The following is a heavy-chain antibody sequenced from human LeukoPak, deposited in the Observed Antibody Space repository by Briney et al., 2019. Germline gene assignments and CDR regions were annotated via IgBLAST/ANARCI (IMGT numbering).Heavy chain of an antibody. CDR1: GFTFSSYW. V-gene: IGHV3-74*01. D-gene: IGHD3-22*01. J-gene: IGHJ4*02. CDR3: ARGHSSGYLYYIDY. CDR2: INTDGSST. Sequence: GGSLRLSCAASGFTFSSYWMHWVRQAPGKWLMWVSGINTDGSSTSYADSVKGRFTISRDNAKNTLFLQMNSLRAEDTAVYYCARGHSSGYLYYIDYWGQGTLVTVSS.